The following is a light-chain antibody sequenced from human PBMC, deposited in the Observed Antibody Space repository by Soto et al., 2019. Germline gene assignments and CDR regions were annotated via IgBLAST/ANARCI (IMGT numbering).Light chain of an antibody. V-gene: IGKV3-11*01. CDR3: QQRSNWPIN. J-gene: IGKJ5*01. CDR2: DAS. CDR1: RSVSRD. Sequence: EIVLPHSPATLSVSPWARATLSCRASRSVSRDLAWYQQKPGQVPRLLIYDASNRATGIPARFSGSGSGTDFTPTISSLEPEDFAVYYCQQRSNWPINCGQGTRLEIK.